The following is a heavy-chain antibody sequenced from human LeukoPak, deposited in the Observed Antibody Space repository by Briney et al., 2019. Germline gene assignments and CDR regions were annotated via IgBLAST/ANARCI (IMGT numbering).Heavy chain of an antibody. Sequence: PWASVKVSCKASGYTFTSYGISWVRQAPGQGLEWMGWISAYNGNTNYAQKLQGRATMTTDTSTSTAYMELRSLRSDDTAVYYCARVSGVYSSSWYVYYFDYWGQGTLVTVSS. V-gene: IGHV1-18*01. CDR3: ARVSGVYSSSWYVYYFDY. CDR1: GYTFTSYG. J-gene: IGHJ4*02. D-gene: IGHD6-13*01. CDR2: ISAYNGNT.